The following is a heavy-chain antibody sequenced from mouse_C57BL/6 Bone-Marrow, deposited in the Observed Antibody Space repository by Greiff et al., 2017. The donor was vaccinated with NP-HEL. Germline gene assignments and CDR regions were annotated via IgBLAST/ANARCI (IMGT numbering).Heavy chain of an antibody. CDR3: ARGRSGNYYFDY. CDR1: GYSITSGYD. CDR2: ISYSGST. V-gene: IGHV3-1*01. Sequence: ESGPGMVKPSQSLSLTCTVTGYSITSGYDWHWIRHFPGNKLEWMGYISYSGSTNYNPSLKSRISITHDTSKNHFFLKLNSVTTEDTATYYCARGRSGNYYFDYWGQGTTLTVSS. J-gene: IGHJ2*01. D-gene: IGHD2-1*01.